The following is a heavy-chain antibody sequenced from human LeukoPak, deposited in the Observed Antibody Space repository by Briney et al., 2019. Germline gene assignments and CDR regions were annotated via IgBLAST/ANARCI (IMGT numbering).Heavy chain of an antibody. J-gene: IGHJ4*02. V-gene: IGHV3-23*01. CDR1: GFTFSSYG. Sequence: GGSLRLSCAASGFTFSSYGMSWVRQAPGKGLEWVSAISGSGGSTYYADSVKGRFTISRDNAKNSLYLQMNSLRAEDTAVYYCARDLWFGESYFDYWGQGTLVTVSS. D-gene: IGHD3-10*01. CDR2: ISGSGGST. CDR3: ARDLWFGESYFDY.